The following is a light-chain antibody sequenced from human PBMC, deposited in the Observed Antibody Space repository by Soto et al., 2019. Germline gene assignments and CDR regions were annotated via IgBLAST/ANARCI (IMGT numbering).Light chain of an antibody. CDR2: LAS. J-gene: IGKJ1*01. CDR1: RDVSRW. CDR3: QHYNSYSEA. V-gene: IGKV1D-16*01. Sequence: DIQVTQSPSSLSAAFLDRVTITCRAARDVSRWLAWYQHRPGEAPKLLIYLASTLQSGVPSRFSGSGSGTEFTLTISSLQPDDFATYYCQHYNSYSEAFGQGTKVDIK.